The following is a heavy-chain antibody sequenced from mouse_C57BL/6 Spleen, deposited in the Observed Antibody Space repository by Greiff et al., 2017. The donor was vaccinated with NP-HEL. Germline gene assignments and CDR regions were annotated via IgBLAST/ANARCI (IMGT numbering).Heavy chain of an antibody. CDR1: GFTFSNYW. J-gene: IGHJ1*03. D-gene: IGHD2-4*01. V-gene: IGHV6-3*01. CDR3: TGAIYYDYDEGYRYFDV. Sequence: DVHLVESGGGLVQPGGSMKLSCVASGFTFSNYWMNWVRQSPEKGLEWVAQIRLKSDNYATHYAESVKGRFTISRDDSKSSVYLQMNNLRAEDTGIYYCTGAIYYDYDEGYRYFDVWGTGTTVTVSS. CDR2: IRLKSDNYAT.